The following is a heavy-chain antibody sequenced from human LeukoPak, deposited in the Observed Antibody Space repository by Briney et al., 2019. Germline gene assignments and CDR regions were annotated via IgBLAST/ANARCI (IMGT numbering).Heavy chain of an antibody. V-gene: IGHV3-21*01. Sequence: PGGSLRLSCAASGFTFSSYSMNWVRQAPVKGLEWVSSISSSSSYIYYADSVKGRFTISRDNAKNSLYLQMNSLRAEDTAVYYCARGISVAGKTLDYWGQGTLVTVSS. CDR3: ARGISVAGKTLDY. CDR1: GFTFSSYS. CDR2: ISSSSSYI. J-gene: IGHJ4*02. D-gene: IGHD6-19*01.